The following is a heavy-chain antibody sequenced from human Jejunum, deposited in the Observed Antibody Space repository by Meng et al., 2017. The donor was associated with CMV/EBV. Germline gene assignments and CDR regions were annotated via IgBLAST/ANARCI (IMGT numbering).Heavy chain of an antibody. V-gene: IGHV3-23*01. D-gene: IGHD1-14*01. J-gene: IGHJ4*02. CDR1: GFRFSSYV. CDR3: AKGTGVDY. Sequence: SWAASGFRFSSYVMSWVRQAPGKGPEWVSTISGSGGAIFYADSVKGRFTISRDNSKNTLFLQMHSLRAEDTAVYYCAKGTGVDYWGQGTLVTVSS. CDR2: ISGSGGAI.